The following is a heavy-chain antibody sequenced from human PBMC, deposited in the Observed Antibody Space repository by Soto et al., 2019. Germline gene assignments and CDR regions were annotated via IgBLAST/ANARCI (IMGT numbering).Heavy chain of an antibody. D-gene: IGHD3-16*01. CDR2: IYSVGTT. V-gene: IGHV3-53*02. J-gene: IGHJ5*02. CDR1: GFTVSSYY. Sequence: EVQLVETGGGLIQPGGSLRLSCTATGFTVSSYYMSWVRQAPGKGLEWVSVIYSVGTTYYADSVKGRFTISRDDSKNTRYLQVNNVRVEDTAVYYCARGATRDNMMESPWGQGTLVTVSS. CDR3: ARGATRDNMMESP.